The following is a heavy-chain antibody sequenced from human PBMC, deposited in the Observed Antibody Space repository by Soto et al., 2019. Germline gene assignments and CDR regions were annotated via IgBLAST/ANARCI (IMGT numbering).Heavy chain of an antibody. Sequence: LSLTCTVSGGSISSSSYYWGWIRQPPGKGLEWIGSIYYSGSTYYNPSLKSRVTISVDTSKNQFSLKLSSVTAADTAVYYCARVHYDILTGYGMSDFDYWGQGTLVPVSS. CDR1: GGSISSSSYY. CDR3: ARVHYDILTGYGMSDFDY. J-gene: IGHJ4*02. V-gene: IGHV4-39*01. D-gene: IGHD3-9*01. CDR2: IYYSGST.